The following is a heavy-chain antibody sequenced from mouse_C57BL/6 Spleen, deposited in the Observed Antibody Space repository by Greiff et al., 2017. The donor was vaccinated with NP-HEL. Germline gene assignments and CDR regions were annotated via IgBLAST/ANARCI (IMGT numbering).Heavy chain of an antibody. Sequence: VQLQQPGAELVKPGASVKLSCKASGYTFTSYWMQWVKQRPGPGLEWIGEIDPSASYTNYNQKFKGKATLTVDTSSSTAYMQLSSLTSEDSAVYYCAPYDYDWFAYWGQGTLVTVSA. CDR3: APYDYDWFAY. CDR2: IDPSASYT. J-gene: IGHJ3*01. V-gene: IGHV1-50*01. CDR1: GYTFTSYW. D-gene: IGHD2-4*01.